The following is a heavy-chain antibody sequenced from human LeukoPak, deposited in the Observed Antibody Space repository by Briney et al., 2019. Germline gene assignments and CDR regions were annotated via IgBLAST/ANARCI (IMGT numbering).Heavy chain of an antibody. Sequence: GGSLRLSCAGSGFTFSSYAMSWVRQAPGKGLEWVSDISGAGDRTYYADSVKGRFTISRDNSKNTLSLQMTSRRAEDTAIYYCAKARIPSGNGYYSDWGQGTLVTVSS. V-gene: IGHV3-23*01. J-gene: IGHJ4*02. D-gene: IGHD3-22*01. CDR1: GFTFSSYA. CDR2: ISGAGDRT. CDR3: AKARIPSGNGYYSD.